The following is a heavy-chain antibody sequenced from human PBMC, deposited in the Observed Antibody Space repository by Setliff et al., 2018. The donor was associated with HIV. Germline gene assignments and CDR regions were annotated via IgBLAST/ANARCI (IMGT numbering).Heavy chain of an antibody. CDR3: ARYYYDRSGSSAPYYFMDV. J-gene: IGHJ6*03. Sequence: SETPSLTCAVSGGSISSSIGWTWVREPPGEGLEWVGEIYHRGSANYNPSLKRRVTISVDKSKNQFSLKFTSVTASDTPVYYCARYYYDRSGSSAPYYFMDVWGKGTTVTVSS. V-gene: IGHV4-4*02. CDR2: IYHRGSA. CDR1: GGSISSSIG. D-gene: IGHD3-22*01.